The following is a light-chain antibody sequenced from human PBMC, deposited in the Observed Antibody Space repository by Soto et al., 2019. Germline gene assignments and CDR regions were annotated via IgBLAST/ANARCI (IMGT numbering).Light chain of an antibody. V-gene: IGKV3-15*01. J-gene: IGKJ1*01. CDR2: GAS. CDR1: QSVSSN. Sequence: EIVMTQSPATLSVSPGERATLSCRASQSVSSNLAWYQQKPAQAPRLLIYGASTRATGIPATFSGSGSGTKFTLTISSLQSEEFAVYYCQQYNNWPTTFGQGTKVDIK. CDR3: QQYNNWPTT.